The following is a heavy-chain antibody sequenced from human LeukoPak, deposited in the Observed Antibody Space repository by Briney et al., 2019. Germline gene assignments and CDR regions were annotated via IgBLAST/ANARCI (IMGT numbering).Heavy chain of an antibody. CDR2: TRNKANNYIT. D-gene: IGHD3-22*01. J-gene: IGHJ4*02. Sequence: AGGSLRLSCAASGFTFSDHYMDWVRQAPGKGLEWVARTRNKANNYITDYAASVNGRFTISRDYSNNSLHVQMNSLKIEDTAVYYCVRDSGSGYYWDYWGQGTLVTVS. CDR3: VRDSGSGYYWDY. V-gene: IGHV3-72*01. CDR1: GFTFSDHY.